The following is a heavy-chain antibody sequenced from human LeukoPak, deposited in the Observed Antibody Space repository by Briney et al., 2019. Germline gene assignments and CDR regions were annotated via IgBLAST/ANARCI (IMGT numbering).Heavy chain of an antibody. D-gene: IGHD5-18*01. V-gene: IGHV3-7*01. Sequence: GGSLRLSCAASGFTFSSYWMSWVRQAPGKGLEWVANIKQDGSEKYYVDSVKGRFTISRDNAKNSLYLQMNSLRAEGTAVYYCARDAGYSYGYDAFDIWGQGTMVTVSS. CDR1: GFTFSSYW. CDR3: ARDAGYSYGYDAFDI. J-gene: IGHJ3*02. CDR2: IKQDGSEK.